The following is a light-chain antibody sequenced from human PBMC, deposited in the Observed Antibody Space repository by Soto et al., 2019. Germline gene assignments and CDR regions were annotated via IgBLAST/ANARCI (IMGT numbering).Light chain of an antibody. V-gene: IGLV1-40*01. J-gene: IGLJ2*01. CDR2: GNS. CDR1: SSNIGAGYY. Sequence: QSVLTQPPSVSGAPGQRVTISCTGSSSNIGAGYYVHWYQQLPGTDPKLLIYGNSNRPSGVPDRFSGSKSGTSASLAITGLQAEDEADYDCQSYDSSLSVVFGGGTKLTVL. CDR3: QSYDSSLSVV.